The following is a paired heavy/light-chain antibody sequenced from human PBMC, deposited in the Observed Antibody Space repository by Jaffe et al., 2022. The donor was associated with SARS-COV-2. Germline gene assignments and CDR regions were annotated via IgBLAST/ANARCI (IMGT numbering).Heavy chain of an antibody. CDR2: INPSGGSA. J-gene: IGHJ5*02. CDR3: ARDHDGSGASWFDP. CDR1: GYAFTSYH. V-gene: IGHV1-46*01. D-gene: IGHD3-10*01. Sequence: QVKLVQSGAEVKKPGASVKVSCKASGYAFTSYHMYWVRQAPGQGLEWMGIINPSGGSAAYAQKFQGRVIMTRDTSTSTVYMELRSLSSEDTAVYYCARDHDGSGASWFDPWGQGTLVVVSS.
Light chain of an antibody. CDR3: QQRSDWPRT. V-gene: IGKV3-11*01. CDR1: QSVSSY. J-gene: IGKJ1*01. Sequence: EIVLTQSPATLSLSPGERATLSCRASQSVSSYLAWYQQKPGQAPRLLIYDASNRATGIPARFSGGGSGTDFTLTISSLEREDFAVYYCQQRSDWPRTFGRGTRVEFK. CDR2: DAS.